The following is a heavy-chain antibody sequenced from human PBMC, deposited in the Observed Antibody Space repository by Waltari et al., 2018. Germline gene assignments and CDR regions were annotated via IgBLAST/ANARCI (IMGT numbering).Heavy chain of an antibody. V-gene: IGHV3-7*02. CDR2: IKGDGREM. CDR1: GFAFTMYW. CDR3: AGGVGWTSES. J-gene: IGHJ3*01. D-gene: IGHD2-8*01. Sequence: VLLEESGGDLVQPGESLRLSCAASGFAFTMYWMTWVRQGPGKGPGWVGQIKGDGREMSYVDSVRGRFTISRDNTKDSLYLQMDNLRVEDTAVYYCAGGVGWTSESWGQGKKVSVSS.